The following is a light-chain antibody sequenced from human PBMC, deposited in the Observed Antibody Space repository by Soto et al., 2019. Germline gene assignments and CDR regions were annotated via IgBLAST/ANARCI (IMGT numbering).Light chain of an antibody. Sequence: EIVMTQSPATLSVSPGERATLSCRASQSVNGNLAWYQQKPGQAPRLLIYGASARATGIPARFSGSGSGTEFTLTISSLQSEDFAVYYCQQYNNWPSTFGGGTKVEIK. CDR2: GAS. CDR3: QQYNNWPST. V-gene: IGKV3-15*01. CDR1: QSVNGN. J-gene: IGKJ4*01.